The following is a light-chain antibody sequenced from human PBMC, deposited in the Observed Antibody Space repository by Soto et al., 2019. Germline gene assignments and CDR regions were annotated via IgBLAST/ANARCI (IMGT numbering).Light chain of an antibody. V-gene: IGKV3-15*01. J-gene: IGKJ1*01. Sequence: EIVLTQAPATLSLSPGERATLSCRAGQSVSTNLAWYQQKPGQAPRLLIYDASTRATGIPVRFSGSGSGTEFTLSISSVQSEDFAVFYCQQYNRWPRTFGQGTKVDI. CDR3: QQYNRWPRT. CDR1: QSVSTN. CDR2: DAS.